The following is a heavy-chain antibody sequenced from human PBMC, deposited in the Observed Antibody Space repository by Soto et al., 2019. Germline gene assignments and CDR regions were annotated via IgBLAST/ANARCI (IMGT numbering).Heavy chain of an antibody. V-gene: IGHV4-38-2*01. D-gene: IGHD1-26*01. Sequence: LETLSLTCGVSEYSSSSGDYWRCIRQPPGKGLEWIGSIYHSGSTYYNPSLKSRVTISVDTSKNQFSLKLSSVTAADTAVYYCARVGSTVVTRYFQHWGQGTLVTVSS. J-gene: IGHJ1*01. CDR3: ARVGSTVVTRYFQH. CDR1: EYSSSSGDY. CDR2: IYHSGST.